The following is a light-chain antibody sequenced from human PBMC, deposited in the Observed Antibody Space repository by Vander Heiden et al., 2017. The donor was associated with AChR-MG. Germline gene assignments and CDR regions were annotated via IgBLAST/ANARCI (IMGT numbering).Light chain of an antibody. CDR3: SPDTGTNTLI. CDR2: EAS. J-gene: IGLJ2*01. CDR1: SSDIGGYNF. V-gene: IGLV2-14*01. Sequence: SALTQPASVSGSPGQSVTISCPGTSSDIGGYNFFSWYPQLPGKAPNLLIYEASDRPAGTANRFSGSKSGNTASLTISGLQEEDEAYYYCSPDTGTNTLIFGGGTKLTVL.